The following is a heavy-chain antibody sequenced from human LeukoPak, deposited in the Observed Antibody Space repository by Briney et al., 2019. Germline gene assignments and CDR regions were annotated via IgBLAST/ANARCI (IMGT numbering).Heavy chain of an antibody. CDR1: GFTFSSYW. Sequence: GGSLRLSCAASGFTFSSYWMSWVRQAPGKGLEWVANIKQDGSEKYYVDSVKGRFTISRDNAKNSLYLQMNSLRAEDTAVYYCASQYYDFWSGYYYFDYWGQGTLVTVSS. J-gene: IGHJ4*02. CDR2: IKQDGSEK. V-gene: IGHV3-7*01. CDR3: ASQYYDFWSGYYYFDY. D-gene: IGHD3-3*01.